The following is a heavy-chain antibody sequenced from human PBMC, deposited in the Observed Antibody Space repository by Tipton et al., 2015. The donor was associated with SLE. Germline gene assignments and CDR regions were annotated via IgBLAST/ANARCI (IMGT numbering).Heavy chain of an antibody. CDR2: IYHSGST. D-gene: IGHD1-14*01. CDR1: GYSISSGYY. CDR3: VRQPPGGGPGYQYDMDV. V-gene: IGHV4-38-2*02. J-gene: IGHJ6*02. Sequence: TLSLTCTVSGYSISSGYYWGWIRQPPGKGLEWIGSIYHSGSTYYNPSLKSRATISIDMSRNQFSLRLNFVTAADTAVYYCVRQPPGGGPGYQYDMDVWGQGTAVTVSS.